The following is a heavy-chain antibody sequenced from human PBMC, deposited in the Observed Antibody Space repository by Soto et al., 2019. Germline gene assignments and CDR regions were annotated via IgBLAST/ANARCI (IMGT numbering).Heavy chain of an antibody. D-gene: IGHD2-21*02. V-gene: IGHV3-66*01. CDR3: ASAAAYFGGDCASNYSYYGMDV. J-gene: IGHJ6*02. CDR1: GFTVSSNY. CDR2: IYSGGST. Sequence: EVQLVESGGGLVQPGGSLRLSCAASGFTVSSNYMSWVRQAPGKGLEWVSVIYSGGSTYYADSVKGRFTISRDNSKNTLYLQMNSLSAEDTAVYYCASAAAYFGGDCASNYSYYGMDVWGQGTTVPVSS.